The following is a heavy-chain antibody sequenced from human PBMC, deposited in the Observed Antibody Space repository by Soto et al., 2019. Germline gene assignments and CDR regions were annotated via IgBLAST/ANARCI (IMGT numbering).Heavy chain of an antibody. Sequence: QSGGSLRLSCAASGFTVSSNYMSWVRQAPGKGLEWVSVIYSGGSTYYADSVKGRFTISRDNSKNTLYLQMNSLRAEDTAVYYCAVWYSSSYLPDYYYYYGMDVWGQGTTVTVSS. CDR2: IYSGGST. J-gene: IGHJ6*02. V-gene: IGHV3-53*01. CDR3: AVWYSSSYLPDYYYYYGMDV. D-gene: IGHD6-6*01. CDR1: GFTVSSNY.